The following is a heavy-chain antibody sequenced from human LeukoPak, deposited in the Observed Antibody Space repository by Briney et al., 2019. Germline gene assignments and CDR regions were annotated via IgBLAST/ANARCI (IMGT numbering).Heavy chain of an antibody. CDR2: IIPISGSA. V-gene: IGHV1-69*13. J-gene: IGHJ4*02. CDR3: ARGGDGHYYGMRY. D-gene: IGHD5-24*01. CDR1: GGTFSSYT. Sequence: VASVKVSCKASGGTFSSYTISWVRQAPGQGLGWMGGIIPISGSANYAQKFQGRVMITADESTSTAYMEVSSLTSEDTAIYYCARGGDGHYYGMRYWGQGTLVTVSS.